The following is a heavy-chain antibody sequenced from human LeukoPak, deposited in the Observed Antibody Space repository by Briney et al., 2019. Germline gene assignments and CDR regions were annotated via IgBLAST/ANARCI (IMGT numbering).Heavy chain of an antibody. CDR1: GGSVSGNTYY. CDR2: TYSGGTA. CDR3: ARPIWSGGPYGY. D-gene: IGHD3-3*01. Sequence: PSETLSLTCTVSGGSVSGNTYYWVWIRQPPGKGLEWIGNTYSGGTAHYNPSLRSRVTISVDTSKNQFSLKLSSVTAADTAVYYCARPIWSGGPYGYWGQGTLVTVSS. J-gene: IGHJ4*02. V-gene: IGHV4-39*07.